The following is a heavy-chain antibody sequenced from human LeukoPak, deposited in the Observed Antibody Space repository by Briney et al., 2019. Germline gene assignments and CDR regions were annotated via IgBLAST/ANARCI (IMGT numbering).Heavy chain of an antibody. V-gene: IGHV3-30*02. Sequence: GGSLRLSCAASGFTFSSYGMHWVRQAPGKGREWVAFIRYDGSNKYYADSVKGRFTISRDNSKDTLYLQMNSLRAEDTAVYYCANMNIVVVPAATPNYWGQGTLVTVSS. CDR3: ANMNIVVVPAATPNY. CDR2: IRYDGSNK. CDR1: GFTFSSYG. J-gene: IGHJ4*02. D-gene: IGHD2-2*01.